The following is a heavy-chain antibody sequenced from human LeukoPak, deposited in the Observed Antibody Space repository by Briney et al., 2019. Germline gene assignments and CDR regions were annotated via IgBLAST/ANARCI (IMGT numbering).Heavy chain of an antibody. Sequence: SETLSLTCTVSGGSISSYYWSWIRQPPGKGLEWIGYIYYSGSTNYNPSLKSRVTISVDTSKNQFSLKLSSVTAADTAVYYCARDSTRGQWPVAFDIWGQGTMVTVSS. CDR3: ARDSTRGQWPVAFDI. V-gene: IGHV4-59*01. CDR2: IYYSGST. CDR1: GGSISSYY. J-gene: IGHJ3*02. D-gene: IGHD6-19*01.